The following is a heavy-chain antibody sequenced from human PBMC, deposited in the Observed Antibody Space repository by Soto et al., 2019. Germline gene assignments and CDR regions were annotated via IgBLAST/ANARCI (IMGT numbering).Heavy chain of an antibody. CDR3: ATQYYYDSSGYYPSHTCFDL. CDR1: GGSISSSPHY. CDR2: SHYSGSA. V-gene: IGHV4-39*01. J-gene: IGHJ4*01. Sequence: ASETLSPTCTVSGGSISSSPHYWGWIRHPPVKGLEWIASSHYSGSAYYNPSLKSRVTISVHTSKSQYSLSLNSVTAADTAAYYCATQYYYDSSGYYPSHTCFDLWG. D-gene: IGHD3-22*01.